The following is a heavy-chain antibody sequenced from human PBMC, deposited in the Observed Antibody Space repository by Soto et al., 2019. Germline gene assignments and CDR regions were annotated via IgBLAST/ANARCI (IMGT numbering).Heavy chain of an antibody. J-gene: IGHJ4*02. Sequence: EVRLVESGGGLVQPGGSLRLSCAASGFAFSNYEMNWVRQAPGKGLEWVSYISLSGSTIYYADSVKGRFTISRDDAKNSLYLQMDSLRADDTAVYYCARESVSASPNFFDYWGQGTLVTVSS. CDR2: ISLSGSTI. CDR3: ARESVSASPNFFDY. D-gene: IGHD3-3*02. V-gene: IGHV3-48*03. CDR1: GFAFSNYE.